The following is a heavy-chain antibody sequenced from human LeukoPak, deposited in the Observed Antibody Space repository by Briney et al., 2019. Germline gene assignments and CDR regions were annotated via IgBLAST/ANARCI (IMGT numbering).Heavy chain of an antibody. CDR2: IKTDGRDT. V-gene: IGHV3-74*01. CDR3: ARGNRYSYGRSYYFDY. J-gene: IGHJ4*02. Sequence: GGSLRLSCAASGFTFSDYWMHWVRQAPGKGLVWVSRIKTDGRDTNYADSVKGRFTISRDNAKNTLYLQMNSLRAVDTAVYYCARGNRYSYGRSYYFDYWGQGTLVTVSS. D-gene: IGHD5-18*01. CDR1: GFTFSDYW.